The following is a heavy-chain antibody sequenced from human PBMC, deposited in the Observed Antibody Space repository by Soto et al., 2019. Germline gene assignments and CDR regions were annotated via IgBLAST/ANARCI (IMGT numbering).Heavy chain of an antibody. V-gene: IGHV3-53*01. CDR2: IYSGGYT. CDR3: ATRRGGGGY. D-gene: IGHD3-10*01. Sequence: EVQLVESGGGLIQPGGSLRLSCAVSGFTVSNNYMSWVRQAPGKGLEGVSVIYSGGYTAYGDSVKGRFTISRDNSKKPIYLKIKCLGAGDAGVYFCATRRGGGGYGGQGTLVTVSS. CDR1: GFTVSNNY. J-gene: IGHJ4*02.